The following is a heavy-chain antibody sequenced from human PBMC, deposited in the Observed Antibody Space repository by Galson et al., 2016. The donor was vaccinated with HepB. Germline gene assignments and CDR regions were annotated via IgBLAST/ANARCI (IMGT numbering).Heavy chain of an antibody. CDR2: IHHSGST. Sequence: LSLTCTVSGGSISSGDYYWSWIRQSPGKGLEWIGYIHHSGSTYYNPSLKSRISISVDTSKNQFSLKLTSVTAADTAVYYCARVRQDNWNQFDYWGQGTLVTV. CDR3: ARVRQDNWNQFDY. J-gene: IGHJ4*02. D-gene: IGHD1-20*01. V-gene: IGHV4-30-4*01. CDR1: GGSISSGDYY.